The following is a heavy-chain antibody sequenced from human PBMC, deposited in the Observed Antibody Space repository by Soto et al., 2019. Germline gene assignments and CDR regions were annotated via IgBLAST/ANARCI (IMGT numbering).Heavy chain of an antibody. V-gene: IGHV3-21*04. J-gene: IGHJ4*01. D-gene: IGHD2-8*01. CDR2: ISSGSSYI. Sequence: GGSLRLSCTAAGHTFSTYNMNWVRQAPGKGLEWVSSISSGSSYIYYADSVKGRFTISKDASRNTVHLHMNSLRADDTATYFCVSWVSAHFDYWGHGTPVTVSS. CDR1: GHTFSTYN. CDR3: VSWVSAHFDY.